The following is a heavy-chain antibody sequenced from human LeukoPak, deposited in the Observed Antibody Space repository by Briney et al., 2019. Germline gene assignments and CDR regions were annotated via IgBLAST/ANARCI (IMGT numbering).Heavy chain of an antibody. Sequence: GGSLRLSCAASGFSFSKFAMHWVRQAPGRGLESVSGISYNGDGSYYANSVKGRFTISRDNSKKTLYLQVGSLRVEDMGVYYCARGHFWSGYTYQDYFYYMDVWGKGTAVTVSS. D-gene: IGHD3-3*02. CDR3: ARGHFWSGYTYQDYFYYMDV. CDR1: GFSFSKFA. V-gene: IGHV3-64*01. CDR2: ISYNGDGS. J-gene: IGHJ6*03.